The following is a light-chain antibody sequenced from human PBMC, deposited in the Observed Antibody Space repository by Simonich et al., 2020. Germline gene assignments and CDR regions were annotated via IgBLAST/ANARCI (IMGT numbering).Light chain of an antibody. CDR3: QSYDSSLSYV. CDR1: SLRSYY. Sequence: SSELTQDPAVSVALGQTVRITCQGDSLRSYYASWYQQKPGQAPVLVIYGKNNRTSVIPDRFSGSKSGTSASLAITGLQAEDEADYYCQSYDSSLSYVFGTGTKVTVL. V-gene: IGLV3-19*01. J-gene: IGLJ1*01. CDR2: GKN.